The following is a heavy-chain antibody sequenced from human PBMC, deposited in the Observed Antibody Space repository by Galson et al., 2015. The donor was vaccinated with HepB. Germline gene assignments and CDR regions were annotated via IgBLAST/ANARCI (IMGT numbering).Heavy chain of an antibody. CDR2: IYSGGST. Sequence: SLRLSCAASGFTVRSNYMSWVRQAPGKGLEWVSVIYSGGSTYYADSVKGRFTISRDNSKNTLYLQMNSLRAEDTAVYYCARLNYYSNYETHQHDYWGQGTLVTVSS. J-gene: IGHJ4*02. CDR1: GFTVRSNY. CDR3: ARLNYYSNYETHQHDY. V-gene: IGHV3-53*01. D-gene: IGHD4-11*01.